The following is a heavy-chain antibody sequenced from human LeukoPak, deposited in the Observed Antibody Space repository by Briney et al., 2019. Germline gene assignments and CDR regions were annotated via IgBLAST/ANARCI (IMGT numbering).Heavy chain of an antibody. CDR3: ATSLATGTTSFDY. J-gene: IGHJ4*02. CDR2: INPNSGGT. V-gene: IGHV1-2*02. CDR1: GYTFTDYY. Sequence: ASVTVSCKASGYTFTDYYMHWVRQAPGQGREWMGWINPNSGGTNYAQKFQGRVTMTRDTSISTAYMELRSLRSDDTAVYYCATSLATGTTSFDYWGQGTLVTVSS. D-gene: IGHD1-1*01.